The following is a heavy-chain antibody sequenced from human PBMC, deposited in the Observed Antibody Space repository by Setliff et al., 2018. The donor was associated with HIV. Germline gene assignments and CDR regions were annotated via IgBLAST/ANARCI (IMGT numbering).Heavy chain of an antibody. D-gene: IGHD6-6*01. CDR1: GFIIRNHW. J-gene: IGHJ4*02. V-gene: IGHV3-7*03. Sequence: GGSLRLSCAASGFIIRNHWMTWVRQAPGKGLEWVANIKEDGSETYFVDSLKGRFTASRDNARNSLNLQMNSLRAEDTAVYYCASGYSSSSPRRDYWGQGTLVTVSS. CDR3: ASGYSSSSPRRDY. CDR2: IKEDGSET.